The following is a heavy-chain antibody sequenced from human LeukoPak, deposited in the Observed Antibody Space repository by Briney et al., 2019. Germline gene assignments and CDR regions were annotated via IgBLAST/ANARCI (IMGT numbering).Heavy chain of an antibody. V-gene: IGHV4-59*08. CDR1: GGSISSYY. Sequence: SETLSLTCTVSGGSISSYYWSWLRQPPGKGLEWIGYIYYSGSTNYNPSLKSRVTISVDTSKNQFSLKLSSVTAADTAVYYCARLACSSTSCYLSFDYWGQGTLVTVSS. J-gene: IGHJ4*02. D-gene: IGHD2-2*01. CDR3: ARLACSSTSCYLSFDY. CDR2: IYYSGST.